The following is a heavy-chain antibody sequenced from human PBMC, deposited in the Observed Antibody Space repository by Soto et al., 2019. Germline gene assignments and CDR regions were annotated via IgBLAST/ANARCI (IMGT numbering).Heavy chain of an antibody. CDR1: GGSFSGYY. V-gene: IGHV4-34*01. J-gene: IGHJ6*02. CDR2: INHSGST. Sequence: SETLSLTCAVYGGSFSGYYWSWIRQPPGKGLEWIGEINHSGSTNYNPSLKSRVTISVDTSKNQFSLKLSSVTAADTAVYYCARATDYSGSYSSLLYYYGMDVWGQGTTVTVSS. D-gene: IGHD1-26*01. CDR3: ARATDYSGSYSSLLYYYGMDV.